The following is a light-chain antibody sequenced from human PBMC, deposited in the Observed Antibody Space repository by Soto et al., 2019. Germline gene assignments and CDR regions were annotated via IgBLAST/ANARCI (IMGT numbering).Light chain of an antibody. J-gene: IGLJ1*01. CDR2: TNT. CDR3: QSYDSSLSGYV. Sequence: QSVLTQPPSVSGAPGQRVTISCTGSRSNIGANYDVHWYQHLPGTAPKLPIYTNTNRPSGVPDRFSGSKSDTSASLAITGLQAEDEADYYCQSYDSSLSGYVVGTGTKLTVL. CDR1: RSNIGANYD. V-gene: IGLV1-40*01.